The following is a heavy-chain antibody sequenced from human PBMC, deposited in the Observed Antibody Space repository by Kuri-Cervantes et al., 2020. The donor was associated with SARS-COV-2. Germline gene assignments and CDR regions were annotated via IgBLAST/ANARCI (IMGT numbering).Heavy chain of an antibody. D-gene: IGHD2-2*01. CDR2: IYPGDSDT. J-gene: IGHJ4*02. CDR1: GDSFTSYW. CDR3: AGSKKGYCRSTSCPPEY. Sequence: GESLMISCKGSGDSFTSYWIGGVRQMPGKGLEWMGIIYPGDSDTRYSPSFQGQVTISADKSISTAYLQWSSLKASDTAMYYCAGSKKGYCRSTSCPPEYWGQGPLVTVSS. V-gene: IGHV5-51*01.